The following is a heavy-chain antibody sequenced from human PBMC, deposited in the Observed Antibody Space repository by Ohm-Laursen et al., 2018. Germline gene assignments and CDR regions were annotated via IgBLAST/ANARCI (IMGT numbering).Heavy chain of an antibody. V-gene: IGHV1-46*01. D-gene: IGHD5-24*01. CDR3: ARVSRGTLQSP. CDR2: INPSDGST. J-gene: IGHJ5*02. CDR1: GYTFTNYF. Sequence: EASVKASCNASGYTFTNYFMHWVRQAPGQGLEWMGIINPSDGSTSYAQKFQGRVTMTRDTSTNTVYMELSSLRSEDTAVYYCARVSRGTLQSPWGQGTLVTVSS.